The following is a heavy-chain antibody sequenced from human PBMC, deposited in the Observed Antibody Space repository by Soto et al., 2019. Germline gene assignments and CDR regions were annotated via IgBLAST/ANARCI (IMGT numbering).Heavy chain of an antibody. Sequence: PGESLKISCAASGFTFDDYAMHWVRQAPGKGLEWVSLISWDGGSTYYADSVKGRFTISRDNSKNSLYLQMNSLRAEDTALYYCAKDNRIAAAGSYYYGMDVWGQGTTVTVSS. CDR1: GFTFDDYA. CDR3: AKDNRIAAAGSYYYGMDV. J-gene: IGHJ6*02. V-gene: IGHV3-43D*04. CDR2: ISWDGGST. D-gene: IGHD6-13*01.